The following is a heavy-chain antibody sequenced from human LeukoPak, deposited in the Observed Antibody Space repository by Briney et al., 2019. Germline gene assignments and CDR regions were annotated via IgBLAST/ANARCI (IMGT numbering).Heavy chain of an antibody. V-gene: IGHV1-2*02. J-gene: IGHJ5*02. CDR2: INPNSGGT. D-gene: IGHD6-6*01. Sequence: ASVKVSCKASGYTFTGYYMHWVRQAPGQGLEWMGWINPNSGGTNYAQKFQGRVTMTRDTSISTAYMELSSLRSEDTAVYYCARGRPAIIAARRGRWFDPWGQGTLVTVSS. CDR1: GYTFTGYY. CDR3: ARGRPAIIAARRGRWFDP.